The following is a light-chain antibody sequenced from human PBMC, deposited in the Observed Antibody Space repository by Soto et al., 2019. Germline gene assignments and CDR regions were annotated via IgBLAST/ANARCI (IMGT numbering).Light chain of an antibody. CDR1: QSVSSY. J-gene: IGKJ2*01. CDR2: DAS. CDR3: QQRSNWPPDT. Sequence: EIVLTQSPATLSLSPGERATLSCRASQSVSSYLAWYQQKPGQAPRLLIYDASNRATGIPARFSGSGSGTAFTLTIGSLEPEDFVVFYCQQRSNWPPDTFGQGTKLEIK. V-gene: IGKV3-11*01.